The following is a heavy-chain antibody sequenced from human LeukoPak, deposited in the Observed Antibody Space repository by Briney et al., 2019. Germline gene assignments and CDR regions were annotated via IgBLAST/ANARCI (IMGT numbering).Heavy chain of an antibody. V-gene: IGHV3-30*02. CDR2: IRFDGSNT. J-gene: IGHJ4*02. CDR3: AKDPHYSNSAQLDY. D-gene: IGHD4-11*01. CDR1: GFTFRSYG. Sequence: GGSLRLSCAVSGFTFRSYGMHWVRQATGKGLEWVAFIRFDGSNTYYADSVKGRFTISRDNSKNTLYLQMNSLRAEDTAVYFCAKDPHYSNSAQLDYWGQGTLVTVSS.